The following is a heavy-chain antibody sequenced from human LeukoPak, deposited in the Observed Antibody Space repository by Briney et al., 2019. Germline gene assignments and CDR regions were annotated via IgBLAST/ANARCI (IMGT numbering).Heavy chain of an antibody. Sequence: PGGSLRLSCAASGFTFSSYWMSWVRQAPGKGLEWVSGISWNSGSIGYADSVKGRFTISRDNAKNSLYLQMNSLRAEDTALYYCAKDNHRGDPGMDVWGQGTTVTVSS. CDR3: AKDNHRGDPGMDV. CDR2: ISWNSGSI. J-gene: IGHJ6*02. D-gene: IGHD2-21*02. CDR1: GFTFSSYW. V-gene: IGHV3-9*01.